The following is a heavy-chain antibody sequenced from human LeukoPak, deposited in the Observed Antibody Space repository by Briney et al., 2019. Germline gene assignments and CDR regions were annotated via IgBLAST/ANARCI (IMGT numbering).Heavy chain of an antibody. CDR1: GDSITSYY. D-gene: IGHD6-19*01. CDR2: MSYSGST. J-gene: IGHJ5*02. Sequence: SETLSLTCTVSGDSITSYYWSWIRQPPGKGLEWIGSMSYSGSTNYNPSLKSRVTMSVDTTKNQFSLRLNSVTAADTAVYYCARRRAEGGSSGHYNWFDPWGQGTLVTVSS. V-gene: IGHV4-59*08. CDR3: ARRRAEGGSSGHYNWFDP.